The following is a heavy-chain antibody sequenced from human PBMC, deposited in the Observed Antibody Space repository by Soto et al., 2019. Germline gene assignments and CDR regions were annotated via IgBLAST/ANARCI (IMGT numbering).Heavy chain of an antibody. J-gene: IGHJ5*02. D-gene: IGHD3-3*01. CDR1: GFTFSDYY. CDR3: ARRRDFLDA. Sequence: PGGSLRLSCAASGFTFSDYYMTWIRQAPGKGQEWVSYIGSGGGTIYYADTVKGRFSISSDNAKNLLYLQMNSLTAEDTAVYYCARRRDFLDAWGQGTLVTVSS. V-gene: IGHV3-11*01. CDR2: IGSGGGTI.